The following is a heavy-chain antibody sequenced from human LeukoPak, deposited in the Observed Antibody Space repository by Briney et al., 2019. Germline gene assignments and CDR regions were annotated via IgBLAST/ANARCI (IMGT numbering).Heavy chain of an antibody. CDR3: ARGQSGANDHLWIAGYNYFDY. J-gene: IGHJ4*02. Sequence: SETLSLTCTVSGGSIGSGSYWGWIRQSPGKGLEWIGSIYYSGSTYYNPSLKSEVTISVDTSKNQFSLKMNSVTAADTAVYYCARGQSGANDHLWIAGYNYFDYWGQGTLVTVSS. V-gene: IGHV4-39*07. CDR2: IYYSGST. D-gene: IGHD6-13*01. CDR1: GGSIGSGSY.